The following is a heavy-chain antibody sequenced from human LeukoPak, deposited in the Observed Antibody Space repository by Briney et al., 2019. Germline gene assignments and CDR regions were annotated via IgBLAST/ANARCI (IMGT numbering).Heavy chain of an antibody. V-gene: IGHV3-7*01. Sequence: PGGSLRLSCEASGFTFSSHWMSWVRQAPGKGLEWVANINTDESERNYVDSVKGRFTISRDNTKNSLYLQMSSLRVEDTAVYYCARDGITWPSRVPPGDCWGPGTLVTVSS. J-gene: IGHJ4*02. D-gene: IGHD2-2*01. CDR3: ARDGITWPSRVPPGDC. CDR2: INTDESER. CDR1: GFTFSSHW.